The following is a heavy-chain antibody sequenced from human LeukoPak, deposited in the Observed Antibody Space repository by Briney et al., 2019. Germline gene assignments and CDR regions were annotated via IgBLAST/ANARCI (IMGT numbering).Heavy chain of an antibody. CDR2: ISAYNGNT. V-gene: IGHV1-18*01. D-gene: IGHD3-3*01. CDR3: ARDKPDFWSGTNCYYYMDV. Sequence: EASVKVSCKASGYTFTSYGISWVRQAPGQGLEWMGWISAYNGNTNYAQKLQGRVTMTTDTSTSTAYMELRSLRSEDTAVYYCARDKPDFWSGTNCYYYMDVWGKGTTVTVSS. CDR1: GYTFTSYG. J-gene: IGHJ6*03.